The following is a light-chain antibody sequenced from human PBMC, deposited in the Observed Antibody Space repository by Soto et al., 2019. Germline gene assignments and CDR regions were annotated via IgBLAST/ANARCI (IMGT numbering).Light chain of an antibody. CDR1: QSISSY. Sequence: LTQYQDTVALSPRERATLSYRASQSISSYLAWYQQKPGQAPRLLIYDASNRATGIPARFSGSGSGTDFTLTISCLEPEDFAVYYCQQRFTWPSFGPGTKVDIK. CDR2: DAS. V-gene: IGKV3-11*01. CDR3: QQRFTWPS. J-gene: IGKJ3*01.